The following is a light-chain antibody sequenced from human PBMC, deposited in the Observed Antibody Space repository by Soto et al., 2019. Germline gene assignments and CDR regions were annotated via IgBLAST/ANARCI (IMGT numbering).Light chain of an antibody. Sequence: DIQMTQSPSSVSASVGDRVTITCRASQGINNWLAWYQQKPGKAPKLLIYATSNLQSGVPSRFSGSGSGTDFTLTISSLQPEDFAAYYCQQSSSFPLTFGPGTKVDIK. CDR1: QGINNW. CDR2: ATS. CDR3: QQSSSFPLT. V-gene: IGKV1-12*01. J-gene: IGKJ3*01.